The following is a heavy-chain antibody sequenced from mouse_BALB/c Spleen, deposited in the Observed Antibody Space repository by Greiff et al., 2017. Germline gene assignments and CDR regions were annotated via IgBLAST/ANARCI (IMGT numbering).Heavy chain of an antibody. CDR2: ISSGGST. Sequence: EVKLVESGGGLVKPGGSLKLSCAASGFTFSSYAMSWVRQTPEKRLEWVASISSGGSTYYPDSVKDRFTISRENARNILYLQMSSLRSEDTAMYYCARGGMGSYAMDYWGQGTSVTVSS. D-gene: IGHD2-3*01. CDR1: GFTFSSYA. CDR3: ARGGMGSYAMDY. J-gene: IGHJ4*01. V-gene: IGHV5-6-5*01.